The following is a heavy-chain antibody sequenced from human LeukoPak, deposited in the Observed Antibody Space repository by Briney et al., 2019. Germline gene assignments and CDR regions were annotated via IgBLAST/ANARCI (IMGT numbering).Heavy chain of an antibody. Sequence: SVKVSCKASGGTFSSYAISWVRQAPGQGLEWMGGIIPIFGTANYPQKFQGRVTITADESKSTAYMDLSSLRSEDTAVYYCARVTEAAGTLDYWGQGTLVTVSS. CDR3: ARVTEAAGTLDY. J-gene: IGHJ4*02. D-gene: IGHD6-13*01. V-gene: IGHV1-69*13. CDR2: IIPIFGTA. CDR1: GGTFSSYA.